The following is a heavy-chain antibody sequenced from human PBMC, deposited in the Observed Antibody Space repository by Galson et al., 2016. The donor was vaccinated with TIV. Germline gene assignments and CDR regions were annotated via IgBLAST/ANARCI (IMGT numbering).Heavy chain of an antibody. CDR1: GFVFSDYA. Sequence: SLRLSCAASGFVFSDYAIHWVHQAPGKGLEWVAVISDDGTKRYHTDSVRGRFSISSDNSDETVHLQMNSLRVEDSAMYDCASELFDFWGQGTLVTVSS. V-gene: IGHV3-30*04. J-gene: IGHJ4*02. CDR2: ISDDGTKR. CDR3: ASELFDF.